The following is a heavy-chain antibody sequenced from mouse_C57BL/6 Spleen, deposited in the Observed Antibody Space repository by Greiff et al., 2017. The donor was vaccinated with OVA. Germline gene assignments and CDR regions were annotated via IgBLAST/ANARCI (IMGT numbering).Heavy chain of an antibody. D-gene: IGHD1-1*01. Sequence: VKLQQPGAELVKPGASVKLSCKASGYTFTSYWMHWVKQRPGQGLEWIGMIHPNSGSTNYNEKFKSKATLTVDKSSSTAYMQLSSLTSEDSAVYYCAGITTVVATDAMDYWGQGTSVTVSS. V-gene: IGHV1-64*01. CDR3: AGITTVVATDAMDY. CDR1: GYTFTSYW. J-gene: IGHJ4*01. CDR2: IHPNSGST.